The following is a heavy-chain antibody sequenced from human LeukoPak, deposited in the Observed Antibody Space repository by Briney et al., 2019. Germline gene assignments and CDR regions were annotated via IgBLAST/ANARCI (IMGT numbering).Heavy chain of an antibody. CDR3: AKPGGEYSNGFPFDY. J-gene: IGHJ4*02. CDR2: IYSGGTT. Sequence: GGSLRLSCAASGFTVSTNCMTWVRQAPGKGLEWVSTIYSGGTTYYADSVKGRFTFSRDNSKNTLYLQMNSLRAEDTAVYYCAKPGGEYSNGFPFDYWGQGTLVTVSS. D-gene: IGHD5-18*01. CDR1: GFTVSTNC. V-gene: IGHV3-53*01.